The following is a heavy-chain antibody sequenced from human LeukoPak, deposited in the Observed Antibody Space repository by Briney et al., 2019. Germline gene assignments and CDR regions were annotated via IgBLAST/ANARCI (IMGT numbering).Heavy chain of an antibody. Sequence: GGSLRLSCAASGLTFSRYRMTWVRQAPGKGLEWVSYISSSGSTIYYADSVKGRFTISRDKAQKSLYMQMNSLTAEDTAVYHCARGRRGYSYARYWGQGTLVTVSS. V-gene: IGHV3-48*01. CDR3: ARGRRGYSYARY. D-gene: IGHD5-18*01. CDR1: GLTFSRYR. J-gene: IGHJ4*02. CDR2: ISSSGSTI.